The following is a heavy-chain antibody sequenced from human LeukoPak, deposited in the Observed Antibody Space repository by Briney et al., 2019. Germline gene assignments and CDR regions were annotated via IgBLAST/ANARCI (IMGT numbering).Heavy chain of an antibody. CDR2: TYYRSKWYH. Sequence: SQTLSVTCAISGDSASTNSAAWNWIRQSPSRGLEWLGRTYYRSKWYHDYAPSVQSRITINPDTSKNQFSLHLNSVPPEDTAVYYCARGNRDFDSWGQGTLVTVSS. J-gene: IGHJ5*01. CDR3: ARGNRDFDS. CDR1: GDSASTNSAA. V-gene: IGHV6-1*01. D-gene: IGHD2-21*02.